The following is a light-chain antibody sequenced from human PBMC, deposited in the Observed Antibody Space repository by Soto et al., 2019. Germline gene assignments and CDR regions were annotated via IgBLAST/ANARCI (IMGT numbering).Light chain of an antibody. V-gene: IGKV3D-15*01. CDR1: QSVSSN. CDR2: GAS. J-gene: IGKJ1*01. CDR3: QQYDNWLRT. Sequence: EIVMTQSPATLSVSPGERATLSCRASQSVSSNYLAWYQHRPGQAPRLLIYGASSRATGIPARFSGSGSGTEFTLTISSLQSEDFAVYYCQQYDNWLRTFGQGTKVDIK.